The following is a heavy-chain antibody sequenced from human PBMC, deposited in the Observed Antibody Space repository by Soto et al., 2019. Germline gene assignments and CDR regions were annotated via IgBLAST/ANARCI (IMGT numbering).Heavy chain of an antibody. CDR3: ARDVAYYGDSNAPYY. Sequence: GGSLILSCAGSGFTFTSQSMSWVRQAPGKGLEWVSVIYSGGSTYYADSVKGRFTIPRDNSKNTLYLQMNSLRAEDTAVYYCARDVAYYGDSNAPYYWGQGTLVTVSS. CDR1: GFTFTSQS. D-gene: IGHD4-17*01. CDR2: IYSGGST. J-gene: IGHJ4*02. V-gene: IGHV3-66*01.